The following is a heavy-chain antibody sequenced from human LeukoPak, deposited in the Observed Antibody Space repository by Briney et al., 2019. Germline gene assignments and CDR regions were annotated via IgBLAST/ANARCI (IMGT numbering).Heavy chain of an antibody. J-gene: IGHJ6*03. CDR1: GYTFTSYY. V-gene: IGHV1-46*01. CDR3: ARDQGYNWNDIPHYYYMDV. D-gene: IGHD1-20*01. CDR2: INPSGGST. Sequence: ASVKVSCKASGYTFTSYYMHWVRQAPGQGLEWMGIINPSGGSTSYAQKFQGRVTMTRDTSTSSVYMELSSLRSEDTAVYYCARDQGYNWNDIPHYYYMDVWGKGTTVTVSS.